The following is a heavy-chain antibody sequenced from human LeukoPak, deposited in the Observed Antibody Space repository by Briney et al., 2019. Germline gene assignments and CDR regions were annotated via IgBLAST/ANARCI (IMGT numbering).Heavy chain of an antibody. V-gene: IGHV3-20*04. D-gene: IGHD3-9*01. Sequence: RPGGSLRLSCAASGFTFDDYGMSWVRQAPGKGLEWVSGINWNGGSTGYADSVKGRFTISRDNAKTSLYLQMNSLRAEDTALYYCARYHYDILTGYVDYWGQGTLVTVSS. CDR3: ARYHYDILTGYVDY. J-gene: IGHJ4*02. CDR2: INWNGGST. CDR1: GFTFDDYG.